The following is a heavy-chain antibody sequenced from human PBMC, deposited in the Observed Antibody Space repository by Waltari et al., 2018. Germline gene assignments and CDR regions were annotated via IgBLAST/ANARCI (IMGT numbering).Heavy chain of an antibody. CDR1: GGSIRSGSYY. CDR2: IYTSGST. D-gene: IGHD5-12*01. J-gene: IGHJ4*02. CDR3: ARESGYDYNLYY. Sequence: QVQLQESGPGLVKPSQTLSLPCTVSGGSIRSGSYYWSWIRQPAGKGLEWIGYIYTSGSTNYNPSLKSRVTISVDTSKNQFSLKLSSVTAADTAVYYCARESGYDYNLYYWGQGTLVTVSS. V-gene: IGHV4-61*09.